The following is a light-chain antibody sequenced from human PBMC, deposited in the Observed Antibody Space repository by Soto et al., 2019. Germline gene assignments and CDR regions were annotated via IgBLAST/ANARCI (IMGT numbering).Light chain of an antibody. V-gene: IGKV3D-15*01. J-gene: IGKJ4*01. CDR2: GAS. Sequence: EVVTRQSPATLSVSPGEGATLSCRASQSVSSNLAWYQQKPGQAPRLLIYGASHRATGIPARFSGSESGTDFTLTISSLDPEDFAVYXXQQHIXWPLTFGGGTKVDIK. CDR1: QSVSSN. CDR3: QQHIXWPLT.